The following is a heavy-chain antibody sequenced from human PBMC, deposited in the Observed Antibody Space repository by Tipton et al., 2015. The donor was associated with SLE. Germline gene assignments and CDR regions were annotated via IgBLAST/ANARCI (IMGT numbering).Heavy chain of an antibody. CDR3: AKDLYRSTSIDL. Sequence: QLVQSGGGLVQPGGSLRLSCAASGLTFSTYEMHWVRQAPGKGLEWVSDIYSGDGTNYADSVKGRFTISRDNSKNTLYLQMNSLRAEDTAVYYCAKDLYRSTSIDLWGRGTLVTVSS. CDR2: IYSGDGT. D-gene: IGHD6-19*01. CDR1: GLTFSTYE. J-gene: IGHJ2*01. V-gene: IGHV3-53*01.